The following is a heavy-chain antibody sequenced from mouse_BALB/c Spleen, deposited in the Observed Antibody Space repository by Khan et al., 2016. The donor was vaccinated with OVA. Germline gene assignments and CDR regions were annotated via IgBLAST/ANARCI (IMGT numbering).Heavy chain of an antibody. CDR2: ISYTGDST. CDR1: GFTFSDYY. Sequence: EVELVESGGGLVQPGGSLKLSCATSGFTFSDYYMYWVRQTLEKRLEWVAYISYTGDSTYYLDTVEGRFTISRDNAKNTLYLQMSRLKSEDTAMYYCTRPYRFDESCAFWGQGTLVTVSP. CDR3: TRPYRFDESCAF. D-gene: IGHD2-14*01. J-gene: IGHJ3*01. V-gene: IGHV5-12*02.